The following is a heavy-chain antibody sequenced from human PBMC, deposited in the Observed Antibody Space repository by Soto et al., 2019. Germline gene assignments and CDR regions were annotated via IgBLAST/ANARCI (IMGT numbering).Heavy chain of an antibody. CDR2: IYYSGST. Sequence: SETLSLTCTVSGGSISSSSYYWGWIRQPPGKGLEWIGSIYYSGSTYYNPSLKSRVTISVDTSKSQFSLKLSSVTAADTAVYYCARRRSSGVFFDYWGQGTLVTVSS. J-gene: IGHJ4*02. D-gene: IGHD6-19*01. V-gene: IGHV4-39*01. CDR3: ARRRSSGVFFDY. CDR1: GGSISSSSYY.